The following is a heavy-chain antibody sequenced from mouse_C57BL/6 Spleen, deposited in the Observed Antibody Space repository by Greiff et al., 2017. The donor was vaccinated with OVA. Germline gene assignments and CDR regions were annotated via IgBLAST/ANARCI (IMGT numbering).Heavy chain of an antibody. Sequence: QVQLQQSGAELVKPGASVKLSCKASGYTFTSYWMHWVKQRPGQGLEWIGMIHPDSGCTNYNEKFKGKATLTVDKSSSTAYMQLRSLTSDHTAVYYCVKDLYDGYYSWYFDVWGTGTTVTVSS. CDR2: IHPDSGCT. D-gene: IGHD2-3*01. CDR3: VKDLYDGYYSWYFDV. V-gene: IGHV1-64*01. CDR1: GYTFTSYW. J-gene: IGHJ1*03.